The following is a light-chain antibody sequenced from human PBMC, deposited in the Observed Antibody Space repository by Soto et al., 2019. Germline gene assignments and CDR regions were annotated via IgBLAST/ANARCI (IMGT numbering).Light chain of an antibody. CDR3: QQYYHWGLS. V-gene: IGKV3D-15*01. CDR1: QNVVNN. Sequence: VMTQSPGTLSVSPGERVTLFCRASQNVVNNIAWYQVKPAQPPRLLIYASSTRATGIPATFSGSGSETQFSLTISSLQSEDSAVYYGQQYYHWGLSFGGGTKVEI. CDR2: ASS. J-gene: IGKJ4*01.